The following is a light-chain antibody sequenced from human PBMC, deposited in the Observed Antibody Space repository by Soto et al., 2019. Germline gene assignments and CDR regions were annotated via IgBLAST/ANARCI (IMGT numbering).Light chain of an antibody. V-gene: IGKV3-20*01. CDR2: GAS. J-gene: IGKJ1*01. CDR3: QQYGSSPWT. Sequence: EIVLTQSPGTLSLSPGERATLSCRASQSVSSSYLAWYQQKPGQAPRLLIYGASIRATGIPDRVSGSGSGTDFTLTSSRLEPEDCAVYYCQQYGSSPWTFGQGTKVEIK. CDR1: QSVSSSY.